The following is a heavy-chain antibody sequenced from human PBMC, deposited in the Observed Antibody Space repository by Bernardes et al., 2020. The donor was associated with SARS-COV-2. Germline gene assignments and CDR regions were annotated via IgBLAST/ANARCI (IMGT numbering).Heavy chain of an antibody. J-gene: IGHJ4*02. CDR3: ARGGNGYSSGYDY. Sequence: SLSCAASGFTSDDYAMHLVRQPPGQVLEWVSFFSWNGGSTFYADSVEGRFAISRDNSKNSLYLLMNSLRPEDTALYYCARGGNGYSSGYDYWGQGTLVTVSS. V-gene: IGHV3-43D*04. D-gene: IGHD6-25*01. CDR1: GFTSDDYA. CDR2: FSWNGGST.